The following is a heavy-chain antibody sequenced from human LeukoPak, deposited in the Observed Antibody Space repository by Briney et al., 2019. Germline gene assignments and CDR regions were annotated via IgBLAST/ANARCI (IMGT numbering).Heavy chain of an antibody. D-gene: IGHD2-15*01. J-gene: IGHJ4*02. CDR3: AREGWWSDF. CDR1: GDSVSSNRAA. CDR2: TYYRSQWYV. Sequence: SQTLSLTCAISGDSVSSNRAAWHWLRQSPSRGLEWLGRTYYRSQWYVDYASSVKSRIILTPDTSKNQFSLQLNSVTPEDTAVYYCAREGWWSDFWGQGTLVTVFS. V-gene: IGHV6-1*01.